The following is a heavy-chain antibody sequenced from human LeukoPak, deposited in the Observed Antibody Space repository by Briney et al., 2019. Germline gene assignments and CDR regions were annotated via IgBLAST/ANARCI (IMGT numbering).Heavy chain of an antibody. CDR1: GYTFTGYY. J-gene: IGHJ6*03. CDR2: INPNSGGT. V-gene: IGHV1-2*02. D-gene: IGHD4-17*01. Sequence: ASVKVSCKASGYTFTGYYMHWVRQAPGQGLEWMGWINPNSGGTNYAQKFQGRVTMTRDTSISTAYMELSRLRSDDTAVYYCARDRESDYGDYFPYYYYMDVWGKGTTVTVSS. CDR3: ARDRESDYGDYFPYYYYMDV.